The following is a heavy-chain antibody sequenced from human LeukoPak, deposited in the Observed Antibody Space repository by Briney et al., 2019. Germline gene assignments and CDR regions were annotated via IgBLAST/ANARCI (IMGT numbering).Heavy chain of an antibody. J-gene: IGHJ6*02. V-gene: IGHV3-23*01. CDR3: AKTHYDLLDV. CDR2: MNNGPGAT. Sequence: GGSLRLSCAASGFSFSTSPMRWVRQPPGKGLEWVSAMNNGPGATFYRGSVRGRFTISRDDSKSTLYLQMNSLRAEDTGTYYCAKTHYDLLDVWGQGTTVTVSS. D-gene: IGHD5-12*01. CDR1: GFSFSTSP.